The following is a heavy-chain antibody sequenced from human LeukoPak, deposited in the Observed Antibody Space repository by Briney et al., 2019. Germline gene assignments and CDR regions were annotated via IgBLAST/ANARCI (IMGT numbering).Heavy chain of an antibody. CDR2: ITYDGNNQ. J-gene: IGHJ4*02. CDR3: ARDASAYY. V-gene: IGHV3-30-3*01. CDR1: GFTFSNYA. D-gene: IGHD3-3*01. Sequence: GRSLRLSCAASGFTFSNYAIHWVRQAPGKGLEWVTVITYDGNNQYYADSVKGRFTISRDNAKRSLYLQMDSLRAEDTAVYYCARDASAYYWGQGTLVTVSS.